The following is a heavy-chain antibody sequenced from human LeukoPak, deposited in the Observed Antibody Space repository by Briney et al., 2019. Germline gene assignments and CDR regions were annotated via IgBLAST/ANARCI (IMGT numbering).Heavy chain of an antibody. V-gene: IGHV1-18*04. CDR2: ISAYNGNT. J-gene: IGHJ3*02. CDR3: AREGRYYYGSGSYAGAFDI. CDR1: GYTFTSYG. Sequence: ASVKVSCKASGYTFTSYGISWVRQAPGQGLEWMGWISAYNGNTNYAQKLQGRVTMTTDTSTGTAYMELRSLRSDDTAVYYCAREGRYYYGSGSYAGAFDIWGQGTMVTVSS. D-gene: IGHD3-10*01.